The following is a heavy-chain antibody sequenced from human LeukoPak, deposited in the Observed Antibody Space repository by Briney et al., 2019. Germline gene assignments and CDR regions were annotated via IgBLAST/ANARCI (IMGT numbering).Heavy chain of an antibody. V-gene: IGHV1-8*01. CDR2: MNPNSGNT. Sequence: GASVKVSCKASGYIFTSYDINWVRQATGQGLEWMGWMNPNSGNTGYAQKFQGRVTMTRNTSISTAYMELSSLRSEDTAVYYCARGKDRELLSSEWLFDYWGQGTLVTVSS. D-gene: IGHD2-2*01. CDR1: GYIFTSYD. J-gene: IGHJ4*02. CDR3: ARGKDRELLSSEWLFDY.